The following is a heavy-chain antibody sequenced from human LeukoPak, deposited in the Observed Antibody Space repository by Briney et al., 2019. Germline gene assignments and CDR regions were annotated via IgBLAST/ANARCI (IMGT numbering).Heavy chain of an antibody. V-gene: IGHV3-9*01. J-gene: IGHJ4*02. CDR3: SRDISGYQ. CDR2: ICWNSGSI. D-gene: IGHD3-22*01. Sequence: GGSLRLSCAASGFTFDDYAMHWVRQAPGKGLEGGSGICWNSGSIGYADSVKALFTISRDNAKNSLYLEMNSLRVEDTAMYYCSRDISGYQWGQGTLVTVSS. CDR1: GFTFDDYA.